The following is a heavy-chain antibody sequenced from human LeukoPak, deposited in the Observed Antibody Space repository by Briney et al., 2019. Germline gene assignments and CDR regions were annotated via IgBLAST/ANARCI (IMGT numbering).Heavy chain of an antibody. CDR3: ARGRTDYDFWSGYYTGPYYFDY. J-gene: IGHJ4*02. CDR2: IYYSGST. CDR1: GGSISSGGYY. V-gene: IGHV4-31*03. Sequence: SETLSLTCTVSGGSISSGGYYWSWIRQHPGKGLEWIGYIYYSGSTYYNPSLKSRVTISVDTSKNQFSLKLSSVTAADTAVYYCARGRTDYDFWSGYYTGPYYFDYWGQGTLVTVSS. D-gene: IGHD3-3*01.